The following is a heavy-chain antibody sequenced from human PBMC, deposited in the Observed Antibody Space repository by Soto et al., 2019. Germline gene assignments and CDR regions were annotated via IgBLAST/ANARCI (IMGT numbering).Heavy chain of an antibody. CDR1: GLTFSDHY. Sequence: QVQLVESGGGLVKPGGSQRLSCAASGLTFSDHYMTWIRQAPGKGLEWFSYISSSAGTIYYADSVKGRFTISRDNAKNSLYLQMTNLRAEDTAVYYCARAPYFGSGTYYYYALDVWGQGTTVTVSS. J-gene: IGHJ6*02. CDR2: ISSSAGTI. CDR3: ARAPYFGSGTYYYYALDV. V-gene: IGHV3-11*01. D-gene: IGHD3-10*01.